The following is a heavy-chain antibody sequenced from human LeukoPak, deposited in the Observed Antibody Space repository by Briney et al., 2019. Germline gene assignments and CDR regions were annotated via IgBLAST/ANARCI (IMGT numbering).Heavy chain of an antibody. J-gene: IGHJ6*02. Sequence: SQTLSLTCTVSGGSISSYYWSWIRQPPGKGLEWIGYIYYSGSTNYNPSLKSRVTISVDTSKNQFSLKLSSVTAADTAVYYCARDQVDDFYGMDVWGQGTTVTVPS. V-gene: IGHV4-59*01. CDR3: ARDQVDDFYGMDV. D-gene: IGHD3-3*01. CDR2: IYYSGST. CDR1: GGSISSYY.